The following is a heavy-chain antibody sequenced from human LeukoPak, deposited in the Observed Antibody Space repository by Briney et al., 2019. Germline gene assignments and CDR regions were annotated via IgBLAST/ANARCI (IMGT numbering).Heavy chain of an antibody. V-gene: IGHV1-2*02. CDR2: IKPNSGGT. Sequence: GASVKVSCKASGYTFTGYYMHWVRQAPGQGLEWMGWIKPNSGGTNYAQKFQGRVTMTRDTSISTAYMELSRLRSDDTAVYYCAREPVKWELQGWFDPWGQGTLVTVSS. J-gene: IGHJ5*02. CDR3: AREPVKWELQGWFDP. D-gene: IGHD1-26*01. CDR1: GYTFTGYY.